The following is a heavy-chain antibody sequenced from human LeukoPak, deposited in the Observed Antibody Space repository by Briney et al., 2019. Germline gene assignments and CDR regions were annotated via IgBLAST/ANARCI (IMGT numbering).Heavy chain of an antibody. V-gene: IGHV4-61*02. CDR1: GGSISSGSYY. D-gene: IGHD6-13*01. CDR2: IYTSGST. Sequence: SQTLSLTCTVSGGSISSGSYYWGWLRQPAGKGLEWIGRIYTSGSTNYNPSLRSRVTISVDTSKNQFSLKLSSVTAADTAVYYCAREVAAAGCWFDPWGQGTLVTVSS. J-gene: IGHJ5*02. CDR3: AREVAAAGCWFDP.